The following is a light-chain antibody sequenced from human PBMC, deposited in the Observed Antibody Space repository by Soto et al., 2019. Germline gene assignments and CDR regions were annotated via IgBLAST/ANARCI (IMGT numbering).Light chain of an antibody. CDR2: DAS. J-gene: IGKJ3*01. Sequence: EIVLTQSPATLSLSPGERATLSCRASQSVSSYLAWYQQKPGHAPRLLIYDASNRATGIPARFSGSGSGTDFTLTISSLDPEDFAVYYCQQRSNWLFTFGPGTKVDIK. V-gene: IGKV3-11*01. CDR1: QSVSSY. CDR3: QQRSNWLFT.